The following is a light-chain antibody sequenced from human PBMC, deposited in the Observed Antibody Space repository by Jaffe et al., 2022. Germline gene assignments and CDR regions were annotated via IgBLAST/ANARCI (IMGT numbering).Light chain of an antibody. Sequence: DIVMTQSPLSLPVTPGEPASISCRSSQSLLHSNGYNYLDWYLQKPGQSPQLLIYLGSNRASGVPDRFSGSGSGTDFTLKISRVEAEDVGVYYCMQALQGLTFGGGTKVEIK. CDR3: MQALQGLT. J-gene: IGKJ4*01. CDR2: LGS. CDR1: QSLLHSNGYNY. V-gene: IGKV2-28*01.